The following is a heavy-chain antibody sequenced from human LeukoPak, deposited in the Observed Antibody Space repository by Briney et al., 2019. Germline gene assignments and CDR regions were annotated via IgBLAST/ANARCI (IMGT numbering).Heavy chain of an antibody. CDR2: INSDGSST. CDR1: GFTFSDYW. V-gene: IGHV3-74*01. D-gene: IGHD6-19*01. Sequence: GGSLRLSCAASGFTFSDYWMHWVRQAPGKGLVWVSRINSDGSSTRYADSVKGRFTISGDNAKNTLYLQMNSLRAEDTAVYYCARGSDRVAVAGLNWFDPWGQGTLVTVSS. CDR3: ARGSDRVAVAGLNWFDP. J-gene: IGHJ5*02.